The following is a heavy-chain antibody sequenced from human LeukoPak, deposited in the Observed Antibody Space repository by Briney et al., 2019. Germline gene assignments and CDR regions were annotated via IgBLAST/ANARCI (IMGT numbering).Heavy chain of an antibody. CDR3: AKDYRWGFDY. V-gene: IGHV3-74*01. J-gene: IGHJ4*02. CDR1: GFTFSNYW. Sequence: GGSLRLSCAASGFTFSNYWMHWVRQAPGKGLVWVSRIKSDGSSTAYADSVKGRFTISRDNSKSTLYLQMNSLRVEDTAVYYCAKDYRWGFDYWGQGSLVTVSS. CDR2: IKSDGSST. D-gene: IGHD7-27*01.